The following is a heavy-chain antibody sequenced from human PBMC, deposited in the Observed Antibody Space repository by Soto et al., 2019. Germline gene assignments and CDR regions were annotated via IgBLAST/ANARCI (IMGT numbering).Heavy chain of an antibody. CDR3: AREASVATILRVWYFDL. J-gene: IGHJ2*01. CDR1: GFTFSSYG. Sequence: QVQLVESGGGVVQPGRSLRLSCAASGFTFSSYGMHWVRQAPGKGLEWVAVIWYDGSNKYYADSVKGRFTISRDNSKNALYLQMNSLRAEDTAVYYCAREASVATILRVWYFDLGGRGTLVTVSS. V-gene: IGHV3-33*01. D-gene: IGHD5-12*01. CDR2: IWYDGSNK.